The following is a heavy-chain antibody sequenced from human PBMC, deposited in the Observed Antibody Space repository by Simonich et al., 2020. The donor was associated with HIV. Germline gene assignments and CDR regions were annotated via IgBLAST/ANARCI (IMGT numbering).Heavy chain of an antibody. V-gene: IGHV4-38-2*01. D-gene: IGHD3-3*01. CDR3: ARNNFWSGWLFDY. Sequence: QVQLQESGPGLVKPSETLSLTCAVSGYSISSGYYWGWIRQPPGKGREWIGSIYHSGRTYYNPSLKSRVTRSVDTSKNQFSRKLSSVTAADTAGYYCARNNFWSGWLFDYWGQGTLVTVSS. CDR2: IYHSGRT. J-gene: IGHJ4*02. CDR1: GYSISSGYY.